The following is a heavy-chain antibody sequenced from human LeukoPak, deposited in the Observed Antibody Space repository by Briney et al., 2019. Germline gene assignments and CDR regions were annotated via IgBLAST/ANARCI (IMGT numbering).Heavy chain of an antibody. J-gene: IGHJ1*01. CDR1: GGSISSYY. CDR2: IYYTGGT. D-gene: IGHD7-27*01. Sequence: SETLSLTCTGSGGSISSYYWSWIRQPRGKGLEWIGYIYYTGGTTYTPSLKSRVTISVDTSRTQFSLKLSSVTAADTAVYYCARLAVSGHEYFQHWGQGTLVTVSS. V-gene: IGHV4-59*08. CDR3: ARLAVSGHEYFQH.